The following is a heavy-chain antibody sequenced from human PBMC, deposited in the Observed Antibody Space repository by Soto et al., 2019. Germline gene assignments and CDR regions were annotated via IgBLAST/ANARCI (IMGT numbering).Heavy chain of an antibody. CDR2: IYYTGTT. Sequence: SETLSLTCTVSGGSISSSTYHWAWIRQPPVKGLEWIASIYYTGTTYYSPSLKSRVTISVDTSKNHFSLKLSSVTAADTAVYYCSRERESASEHWGQGTLVTVSS. V-gene: IGHV4-39*02. CDR3: SRERESASEH. CDR1: GGSISSSTYH. J-gene: IGHJ4*02.